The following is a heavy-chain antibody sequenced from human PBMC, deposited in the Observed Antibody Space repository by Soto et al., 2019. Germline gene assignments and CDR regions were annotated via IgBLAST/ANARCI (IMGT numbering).Heavy chain of an antibody. J-gene: IGHJ5*02. CDR3: ARLGQVAARLLDP. CDR1: GYTFTGYY. V-gene: IGHV1-2*02. D-gene: IGHD6-6*01. Sequence: QVQLVQSGAEVKKPGASVKVSCKASGYTFTGYYMHWVRQAPGQGLEWMGWINPNSGGPNYAQKFQGRVTMTRDTSVSTAYMELSRVRSDDTAVYYCARLGQVAARLLDPCGQGTLVTVS. CDR2: INPNSGGP.